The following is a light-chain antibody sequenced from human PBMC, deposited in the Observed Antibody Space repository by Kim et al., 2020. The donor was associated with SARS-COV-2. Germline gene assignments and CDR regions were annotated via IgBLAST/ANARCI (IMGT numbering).Light chain of an antibody. J-gene: IGLJ3*02. V-gene: IGLV2-14*03. CDR3: SSYTSSSTRV. CDR2: DVS. CDR1: SNDVGGYNY. Sequence: GQSITLSCTGTSNDVGGYNYVSWYQQHPGKAPKLMIYDVSNRPSGVSNRFSGSKSGNTASLTISGLQAEDEADYYCSSYTSSSTRVFGGGTQLTVL.